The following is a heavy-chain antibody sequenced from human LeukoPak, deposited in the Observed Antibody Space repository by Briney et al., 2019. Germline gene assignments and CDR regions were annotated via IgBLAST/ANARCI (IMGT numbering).Heavy chain of an antibody. Sequence: SQTLSLTCTVSGGSISNGDYFRSWIRQPPGKGLEWIGYIYYTGSGNTYYNPSLKSRLTISLDTSKNQFSLKLSSVTAADTAMYYCARVEYLSYAFDIWGQGTMVTVSS. D-gene: IGHD2/OR15-2a*01. CDR2: IYYTGSGNT. J-gene: IGHJ3*02. CDR3: ARVEYLSYAFDI. V-gene: IGHV4-30-4*01. CDR1: GGSISNGDYF.